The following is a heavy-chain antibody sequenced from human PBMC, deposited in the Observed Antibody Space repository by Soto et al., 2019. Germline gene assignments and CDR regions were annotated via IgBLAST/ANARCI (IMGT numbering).Heavy chain of an antibody. V-gene: IGHV3-33*01. CDR3: ARVLIAARWGGGMDV. CDR2: IWYDGSNK. J-gene: IGHJ6*02. D-gene: IGHD6-6*01. Sequence: PGGSLRLSCAASGFTFSSYGMHWVRQAPGKGLEWVAVIWYDGSNKYYADSVKGRFTISRDNSKNTLYLQMNSLRAEDTAVYYCARVLIAARWGGGMDVWGQGTTVTVSS. CDR1: GFTFSSYG.